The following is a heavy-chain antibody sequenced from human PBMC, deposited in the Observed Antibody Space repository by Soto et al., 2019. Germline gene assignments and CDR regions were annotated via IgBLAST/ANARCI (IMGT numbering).Heavy chain of an antibody. CDR2: FDPEDGET. D-gene: IGHD2-8*01. V-gene: IGHV1-24*01. CDR1: GYTLTELS. CDR3: ATVVPDCTNGVCYNLVPNHNFDWFDP. J-gene: IGHJ5*02. Sequence: APVKVSCKVSGYTLTELSMHWVRQAPGKGLEWMGGFDPEDGETIYAQKFQGRVTMTEDTSTDTAYMELSSLRYEDTAVYYCATVVPDCTNGVCYNLVPNHNFDWFDPWGQGTLVTVSS.